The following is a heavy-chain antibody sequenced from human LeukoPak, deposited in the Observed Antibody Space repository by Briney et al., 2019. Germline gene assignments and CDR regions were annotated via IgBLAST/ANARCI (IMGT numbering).Heavy chain of an antibody. Sequence: GAPVKVSCKASGYTFTTYAMNWVRQAPGQGLEWMGWINTNTGNPTYAQGFTGRFVFSLDTSVSTAYLQISSLKAEDTAVYYCARGDYGGNERANDQWGQGTLVTVSS. CDR3: ARGDYGGNERANDQ. D-gene: IGHD4-23*01. CDR2: INTNTGNP. CDR1: GYTFTTYA. J-gene: IGHJ4*02. V-gene: IGHV7-4-1*02.